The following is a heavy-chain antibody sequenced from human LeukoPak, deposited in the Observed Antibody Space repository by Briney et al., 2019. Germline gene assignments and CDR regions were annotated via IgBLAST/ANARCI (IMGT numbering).Heavy chain of an antibody. J-gene: IGHJ6*03. CDR3: AEVLINYGSGRLTYYYYYYMDV. CDR1: GFTFSSYA. Sequence: PGGSLRLSCAASGFTFSSYAMSWVRQAPGKGLEWVSAISGSGGSTYYADSVKGRFTNSRDNSKNTLYLQMNSLRAEDTAVYYCAEVLINYGSGRLTYYYYYYMDVWGKGTTVTVSS. CDR2: ISGSGGST. D-gene: IGHD3-10*01. V-gene: IGHV3-23*01.